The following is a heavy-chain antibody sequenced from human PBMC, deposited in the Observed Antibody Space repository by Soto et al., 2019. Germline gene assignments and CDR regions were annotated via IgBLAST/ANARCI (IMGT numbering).Heavy chain of an antibody. D-gene: IGHD3-10*01. CDR1: GFTFSSYA. CDR3: ARDDRRYYYGSGSYSGFDY. CDR2: ISYDGSNK. Sequence: PGGSLRLSCAASGFTFSSYAMHWVRQALGKGLEWVAVISYDGSNKYYADSVKGRFTISRDNSKNTLYLQMNSLRAEDTDVYYCARDDRRYYYGSGSYSGFDYWGQGTLVTVSS. J-gene: IGHJ4*02. V-gene: IGHV3-30-3*01.